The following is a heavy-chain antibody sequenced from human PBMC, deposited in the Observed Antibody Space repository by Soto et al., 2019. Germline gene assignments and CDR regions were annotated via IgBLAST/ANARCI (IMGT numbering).Heavy chain of an antibody. CDR2: ISYDGSNK. V-gene: IGHV3-30*18. D-gene: IGHD1-7*01. Sequence: GGSLRLSCAASGFTFSSYGMHWVRQAPGKGLEWVAVISYDGSNKYYADSVKGRFTISRDNSKNTLYLQMNSLRAEDTAVYYCAKNWNYVDRYYYYYYGMDVWGQGTTVTVSS. CDR1: GFTFSSYG. CDR3: AKNWNYVDRYYYYYYGMDV. J-gene: IGHJ6*02.